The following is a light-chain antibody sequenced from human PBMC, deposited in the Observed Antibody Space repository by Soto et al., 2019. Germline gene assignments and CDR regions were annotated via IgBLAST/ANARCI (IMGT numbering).Light chain of an antibody. J-gene: IGKJ3*01. CDR1: QSVSSN. CDR3: QQYGSSPFT. CDR2: GAS. V-gene: IGKV3-15*01. Sequence: EIVMTQSPATLSVSPGERATLSCRASQSVSSNLAWYQQKPGQAPRLLIYGASTRATGIPARFSGSGSGTEFTLTISGLQSEDFAVYYCQQYGSSPFTFGPGTKVDIK.